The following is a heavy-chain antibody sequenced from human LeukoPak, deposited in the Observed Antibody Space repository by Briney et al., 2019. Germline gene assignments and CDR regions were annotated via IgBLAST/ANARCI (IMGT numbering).Heavy chain of an antibody. Sequence: GGSLRLSCPASGFTFSSYAMSWVRQAPGKGLEWVSTISGGGGTTYYADSVKGRFTISRDNSKNTLYLQMNSLRAEDTALYYCAKDVTAWKGYFDYWGQGTLVTVSS. CDR3: AKDVTAWKGYFDY. CDR1: GFTFSSYA. CDR2: ISGGGGTT. D-gene: IGHD1-1*01. J-gene: IGHJ4*02. V-gene: IGHV3-23*01.